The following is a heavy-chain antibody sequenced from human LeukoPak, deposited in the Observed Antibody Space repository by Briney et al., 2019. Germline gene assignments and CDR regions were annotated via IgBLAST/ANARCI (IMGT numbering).Heavy chain of an antibody. J-gene: IGHJ5*02. Sequence: GGSLRLSCAASGFTFSSYGMHWVRQAPGKGLEWVAFIRYDGSNKYYADSVKGRFTISRDNSKNTLYLQMNSLRVEDTAVYYCAKEKHQLVRYNWFDPWGQGTLVTVSS. CDR2: IRYDGSNK. CDR1: GFTFSSYG. D-gene: IGHD6-13*01. V-gene: IGHV3-30*02. CDR3: AKEKHQLVRYNWFDP.